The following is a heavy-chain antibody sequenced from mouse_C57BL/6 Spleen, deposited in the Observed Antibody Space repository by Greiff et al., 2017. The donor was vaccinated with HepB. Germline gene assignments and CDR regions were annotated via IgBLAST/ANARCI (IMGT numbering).Heavy chain of an antibody. J-gene: IGHJ2*01. CDR1: GYTFTSYW. CDR2: IDPSDSYT. V-gene: IGHV1-69*01. Sequence: QVQLKQPGAELVMPGASVKLSCKASGYTFTSYWMHWVKQRPGQGLEWIGEIDPSDSYTNYNQKFKGKSTLTVDKSSSTAYMQLSSLTSEDSAVYYCARTGYPYYFDYWGQGTTLTVSS. CDR3: ARTGYPYYFDY. D-gene: IGHD2-2*01.